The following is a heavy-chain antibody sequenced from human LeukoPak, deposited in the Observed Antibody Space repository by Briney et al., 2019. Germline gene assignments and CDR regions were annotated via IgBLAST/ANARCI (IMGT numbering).Heavy chain of an antibody. CDR2: LYYSGST. Sequence: TESLSLTCTVSGGSISSYYWSWIRRPPGKGLEWIGYLYYSGSTNYNPSLKSRVTISVDTSKNQFSLKLSSVTAADTAVYYCARADGYNLSYYYYNYYMDVWGKGTTVTVSS. J-gene: IGHJ6*03. CDR1: GGSISSYY. CDR3: ARADGYNLSYYYYNYYMDV. V-gene: IGHV4-59*01. D-gene: IGHD5-24*01.